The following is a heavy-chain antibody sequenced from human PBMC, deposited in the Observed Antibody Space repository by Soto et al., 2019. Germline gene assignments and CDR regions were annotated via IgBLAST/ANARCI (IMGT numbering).Heavy chain of an antibody. CDR1: GFTCSSYD. Sequence: PGGSLRLSCAASGFTCSSYDMSWVRQAQGKGLEWVSTILVGGSTHYPDSVKGRFTISRDNSKNTVFLQMNSLTAGDTAVYYCAKATATGGGAFDICGQGTMVTVSS. D-gene: IGHD2-8*02. V-gene: IGHV3-23*01. CDR2: ILVGGST. J-gene: IGHJ3*02. CDR3: AKATATGGGAFDI.